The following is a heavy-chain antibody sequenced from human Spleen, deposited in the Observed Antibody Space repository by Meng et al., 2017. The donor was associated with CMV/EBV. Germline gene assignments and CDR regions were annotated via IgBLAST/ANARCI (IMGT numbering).Heavy chain of an antibody. J-gene: IGHJ4*02. CDR3: ARGAGYTGNNRGLY. CDR1: GFTFSSYA. D-gene: IGHD5-12*01. CDR2: ISYDGSNK. V-gene: IGHV3-30*04. Sequence: GESLKISCAASGFTFSSYAMHWVRQAPGKGLEWVAVISYDGSNKYYADSVKGRFTISRDNANNSVHLQMNSLRAEDTAIYYCARGAGYTGNNRGLYWGQGALVTVSS.